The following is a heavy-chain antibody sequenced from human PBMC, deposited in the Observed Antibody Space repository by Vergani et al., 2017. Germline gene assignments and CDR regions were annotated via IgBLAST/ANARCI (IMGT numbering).Heavy chain of an antibody. J-gene: IGHJ4*02. D-gene: IGHD3-3*01. CDR3: AKSTHRDIRFLEWLLYPFDY. CDR1: GFTFSSYA. V-gene: IGHV3-23*01. CDR2: ISGSGGST. Sequence: EVQLLESGGGLVQPGGSLRLSCAASGFTFSSYAMSWARQAPGKGLEWVSAISGSGGSTYYADSVKGRFTISRDNSKNTLYLQMNSLRAEDTAVYYCAKSTHRDIRFLEWLLYPFDYWGQGTLVTVSS.